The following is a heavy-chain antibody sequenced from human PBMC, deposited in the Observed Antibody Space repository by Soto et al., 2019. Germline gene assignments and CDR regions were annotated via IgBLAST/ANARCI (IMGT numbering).Heavy chain of an antibody. V-gene: IGHV4-31*03. CDR2: IYYSGST. CDR3: ARVISYGYYDY. Sequence: QVQLQESGPGLVKPSQTLSLTCTVSGGSISSGCYYLSWIRQHPGKGLEWIGYIYYSGSTYYNPSLNSRVTIPVDTSKNQSSLKRSSVTAADTAVYYCARVISYGYYDYWGQGTLVTVSS. CDR1: GGSISSGCYY. J-gene: IGHJ4*02. D-gene: IGHD1-26*01.